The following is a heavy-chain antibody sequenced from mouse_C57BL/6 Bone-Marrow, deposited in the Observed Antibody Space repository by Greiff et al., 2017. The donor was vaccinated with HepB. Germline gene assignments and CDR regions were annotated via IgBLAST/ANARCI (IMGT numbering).Heavy chain of an antibody. J-gene: IGHJ4*01. CDR1: GYTFTSYW. CDR3: ARDFYAMDY. CDR2: IYPSDSET. Sequence: QVQLKQPGAELVRPGSSVKLSCKASGYTFTSYWMDWVKQRPGQGLEWIGNIYPSDSETHYNQKFKDKATLTVDKSSSTAYMQLSSLTSKDSAVYYCARDFYAMDYWGQGTSVTVSS. V-gene: IGHV1-61*01.